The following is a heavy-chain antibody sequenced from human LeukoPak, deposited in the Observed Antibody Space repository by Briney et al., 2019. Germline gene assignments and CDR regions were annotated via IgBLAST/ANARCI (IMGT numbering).Heavy chain of an antibody. J-gene: IGHJ4*02. CDR2: ISGSGDDT. Sequence: GGSLRLSCAASGFTFNKYVVSWVRQAPGKGLEWVSSISGSGDDTYYADSVKGRFTISRDNSKNTLFLQMNSLRAEDAAVYYCARDTGSWYYFDYWGQGTLVTVSS. CDR1: GFTFNKYV. CDR3: ARDTGSWYYFDY. D-gene: IGHD6-13*01. V-gene: IGHV3-23*01.